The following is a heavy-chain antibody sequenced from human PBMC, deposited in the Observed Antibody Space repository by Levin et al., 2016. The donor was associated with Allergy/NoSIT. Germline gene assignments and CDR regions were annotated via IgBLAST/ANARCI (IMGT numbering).Heavy chain of an antibody. D-gene: IGHD2/OR15-2a*01. CDR2: IRSDGSNK. CDR1: GFTFSLYG. V-gene: IGHV3-30*02. J-gene: IGHJ4*02. Sequence: GESLKISCAASGFTFSLYGIHWVRQAPGKGLEWVAFIRSDGSNKDYAASVTGRFTISRDNSKNIVYLQMSSLRPGDTAMYYCARKKNTGNYYLDYWGQGTLVTVSS. CDR3: ARKKNTGNYYLDY.